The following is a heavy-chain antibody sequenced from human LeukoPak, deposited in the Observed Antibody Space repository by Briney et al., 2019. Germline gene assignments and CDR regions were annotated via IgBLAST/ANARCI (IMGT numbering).Heavy chain of an antibody. CDR2: INPNSGGT. D-gene: IGHD5-12*01. J-gene: IGHJ4*02. CDR3: ARRYSGYDPNDY. CDR1: GYTFTGYY. Sequence: ASVKVSCKASGYTFTGYYMHWVRQAPGQGLEWMGWINPNSGGTSYAQKFQGRVTMTRDTSISTAYMELSRLRSDDTAVYYCARRYSGYDPNDYWGQGTLVTVSS. V-gene: IGHV1-2*02.